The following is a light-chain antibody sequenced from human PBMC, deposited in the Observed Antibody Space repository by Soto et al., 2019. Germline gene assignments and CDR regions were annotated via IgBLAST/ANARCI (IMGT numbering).Light chain of an antibody. CDR1: SSDVGGYSY. J-gene: IGLJ2*01. CDR2: EVS. CDR3: SSYTSSNTVI. V-gene: IGLV2-14*01. Sequence: QSALTQPASVSGSPGQSITISCTGTSSDVGGYSYVSWYQQHPGKGPKLMIYEVSNRPSGVSFRFSGSKSGNTASLTISGLQAEDEADYYCSSYTSSNTVIFGGGTSSPS.